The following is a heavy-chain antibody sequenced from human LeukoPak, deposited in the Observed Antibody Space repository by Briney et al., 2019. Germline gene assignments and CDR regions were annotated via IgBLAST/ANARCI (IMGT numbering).Heavy chain of an antibody. Sequence: ASVKVSCKASGYTFTSYGISWVRQAPGQGLEWMGWISGYNGNTNYEQKLQGRVTMTTDTSTSTAYMELRSLRSDDTAVYYCARDLIPYYDFWSGHGDYYYMNVWGKGTTVTVSS. CDR3: ARDLIPYYDFWSGHGDYYYMNV. CDR1: GYTFTSYG. CDR2: ISGYNGNT. V-gene: IGHV1-18*01. J-gene: IGHJ6*03. D-gene: IGHD3-3*01.